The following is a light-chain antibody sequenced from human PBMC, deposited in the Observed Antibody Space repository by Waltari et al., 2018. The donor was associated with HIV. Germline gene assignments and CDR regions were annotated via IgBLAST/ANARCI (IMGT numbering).Light chain of an antibody. V-gene: IGLV3-19*01. J-gene: IGLJ1*01. CDR3: HSRDTNTDHHV. CDR1: SLRSFF. Sequence: SSELTQDPVVSVALGQTIKITCQGDSLRSFFANWYQQRPGQAPVRVVYGGNRRPSGIPERFSASNSGNTSSFLISKSEAGDEADYFCHSRDTNTDHHVFGGGTRVIV. CDR2: GGN.